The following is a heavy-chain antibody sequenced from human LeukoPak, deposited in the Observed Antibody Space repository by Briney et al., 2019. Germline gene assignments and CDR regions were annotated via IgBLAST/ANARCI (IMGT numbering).Heavy chain of an antibody. CDR1: GGSISSSSYY. D-gene: IGHD5-24*01. Sequence: PSETLSLTCTVSGGSISSSSYYWGWIRQPPGKGLEWIGSIYYSGSTYYNPSPKSRVTISVDTSKNQFSLKLSSVTAADTVVYYCARDGVEMATVDAFDIWGQGTMVTVSS. V-gene: IGHV4-39*07. CDR3: ARDGVEMATVDAFDI. CDR2: IYYSGST. J-gene: IGHJ3*02.